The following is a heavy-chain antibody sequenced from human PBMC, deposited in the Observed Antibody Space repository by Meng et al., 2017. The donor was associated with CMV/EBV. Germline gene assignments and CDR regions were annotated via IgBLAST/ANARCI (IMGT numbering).Heavy chain of an antibody. D-gene: IGHD2-2*01. V-gene: IGHV4-34*01. CDR3: ARARYCSSTSCYRNDYYYYGMDV. CDR2: INHSGST. Sequence: GSLRLSCAVYGGSFSGYYWSWIRQPPGKGLEWIGEINHSGSTNYNPSLQSRVTISVDTSKNQFSLKLSSVTAADTAVYYCARARYCSSTSCYRNDYYYYGMDVWGQGTTVTVSS. CDR1: GGSFSGYY. J-gene: IGHJ6*02.